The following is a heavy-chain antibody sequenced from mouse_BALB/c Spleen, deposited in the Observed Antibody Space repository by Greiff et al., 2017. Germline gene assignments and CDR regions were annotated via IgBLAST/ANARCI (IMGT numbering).Heavy chain of an antibody. CDR3: ARSNYEYYYAMDY. V-gene: IGHV14-3*02. Sequence: EVKLMESGAELVKPGASVKLSCTASGFNIKDTYMHWVKQRPEQGLEWIGRIDPANGNTKYDPKFQGKATITADTSSNTAYLQLSSLTSEDTAVYYCARSNYEYYYAMDYWGQGTSVTVSS. CDR2: IDPANGNT. D-gene: IGHD2-5*01. J-gene: IGHJ4*01. CDR1: GFNIKDTY.